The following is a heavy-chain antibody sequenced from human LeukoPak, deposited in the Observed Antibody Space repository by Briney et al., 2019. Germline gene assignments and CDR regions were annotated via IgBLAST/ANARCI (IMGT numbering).Heavy chain of an antibody. J-gene: IGHJ6*02. CDR3: ARDQVGGYYGMDV. CDR2: ISSSSSYI. D-gene: IGHD1-26*01. CDR1: GFTFSDHY. V-gene: IGHV3-21*01. Sequence: GGSLRLPCAASGFTFSDHYMDWVRQAPGKGLEWVSSISSSSSYIYYADSVKGRFTISRDNAKNSLYLQMNSLRAEDTAVYYCARDQVGGYYGMDVWGQGTTVTVSS.